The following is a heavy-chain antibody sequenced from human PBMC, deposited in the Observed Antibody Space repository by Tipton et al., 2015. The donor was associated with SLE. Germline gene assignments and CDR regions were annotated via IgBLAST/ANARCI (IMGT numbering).Heavy chain of an antibody. J-gene: IGHJ5*02. D-gene: IGHD3-10*01. CDR2: VYSSGST. Sequence: LVQPSETLSRTCTVSGGSISTYYWSWIRQPPGKGLEWIGYVYSSGSTNYNPSLKSRVTISVDTSKNQFSLHLRSMTAADTAVYYCASGGYYGSGSYYGGWFDPWGQGTLITVSS. V-gene: IGHV4-4*08. CDR1: GGSISTYY. CDR3: ASGGYYGSGSYYGGWFDP.